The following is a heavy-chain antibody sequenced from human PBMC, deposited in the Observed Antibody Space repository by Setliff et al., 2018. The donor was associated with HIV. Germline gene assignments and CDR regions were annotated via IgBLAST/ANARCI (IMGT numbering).Heavy chain of an antibody. J-gene: IGHJ3*02. Sequence: SETLSLTCTVSGGSISSTNYYWSWIRQPPGKGLEWIGYIYYSGSAAYYNPSLQSRSTISLDTSKNQFSLRLTSVTAADTAIYYCARGVDMVTTSDAFDIWGQGTMVTVS. V-gene: IGHV4-30-4*08. D-gene: IGHD2-21*02. CDR2: IYYSGSAA. CDR1: GGSISSTNYY. CDR3: ARGVDMVTTSDAFDI.